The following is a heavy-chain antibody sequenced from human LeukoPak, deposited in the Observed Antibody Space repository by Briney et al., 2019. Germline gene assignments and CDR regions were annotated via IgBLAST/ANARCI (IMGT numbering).Heavy chain of an antibody. J-gene: IGHJ6*03. CDR2: IIPIFGTA. D-gene: IGHD3-3*01. CDR3: ARSPLIQYDFWSGYDPPDYYYYYMDV. V-gene: IGHV1-69*13. Sequence: SVKVSCKVSGGTFSSYAISWVRQAPGQGLEWMGGIIPIFGTANYAQKFQGRVTITADESTSTAYMELSSLRSEDTAVYYCARSPLIQYDFWSGYDPPDYYYYYMDVWGKGTTVTVSS. CDR1: GGTFSSYA.